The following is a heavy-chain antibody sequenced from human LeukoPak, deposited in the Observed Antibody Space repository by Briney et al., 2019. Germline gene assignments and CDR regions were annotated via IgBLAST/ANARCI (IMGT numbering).Heavy chain of an antibody. D-gene: IGHD5-18*01. J-gene: IGHJ4*02. V-gene: IGHV3-66*01. Sequence: GGSLRLSCAASGFTVSSNYMSWVRQAPGKGLEWVSVIYSGGSTYYADSVKGRFIISRDNSKNTLYLQMNSLRAEDTAVYYCASLYSYGYESNFDYWGQGTLVTVSS. CDR2: IYSGGST. CDR3: ASLYSYGYESNFDY. CDR1: GFTVSSNY.